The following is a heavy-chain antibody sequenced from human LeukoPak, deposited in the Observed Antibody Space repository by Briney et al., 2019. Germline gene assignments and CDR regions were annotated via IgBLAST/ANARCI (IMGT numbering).Heavy chain of an antibody. V-gene: IGHV3-21*01. Sequence: GRSLRLSCAASGFTFSSYSMNWVRQAPGKGLEWVSSISSSSSYIYYADSVKGRFTISRDNAKNSLYLQMNSLRAEDTAVYYCARDLGYGGATFDYWGQGTLVTVSS. J-gene: IGHJ4*02. D-gene: IGHD1-26*01. CDR3: ARDLGYGGATFDY. CDR2: ISSSSSYI. CDR1: GFTFSSYS.